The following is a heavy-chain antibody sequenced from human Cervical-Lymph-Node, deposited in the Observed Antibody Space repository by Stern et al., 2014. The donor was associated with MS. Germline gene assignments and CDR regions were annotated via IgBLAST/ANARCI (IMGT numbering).Heavy chain of an antibody. J-gene: IGHJ3*02. Sequence: QVQLVQSGAEVKKPGASVKVSCKASGYTFTSYAINWVRQATGPGLEWMGWMNANSGNTGYAQKFQGRVTMTRNTSISTAYMELSSLRSEDTAVYYCARERAYYDFWSGYRGDAFDIWGQGTMVTVSS. CDR1: GYTFTSYA. CDR3: ARERAYYDFWSGYRGDAFDI. V-gene: IGHV1-8*01. D-gene: IGHD3-3*01. CDR2: MNANSGNT.